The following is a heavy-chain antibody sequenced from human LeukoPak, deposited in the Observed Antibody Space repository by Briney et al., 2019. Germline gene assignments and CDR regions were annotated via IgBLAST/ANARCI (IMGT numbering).Heavy chain of an antibody. D-gene: IGHD2-2*01. CDR2: IFYGGIT. CDR3: ARGRLTSFHFDY. V-gene: IGHV4-39*07. CDR1: GGSISNNNYF. J-gene: IGHJ4*02. Sequence: SETLSLTCTVSGGSISNNNYFWGWIRQPPGKGLVWIGNIFYGGITYYNPSLKSRVTISVDTSKNQFSLKLSSVTAADTAVYYCARGRLTSFHFDYWGQGTLVTVSS.